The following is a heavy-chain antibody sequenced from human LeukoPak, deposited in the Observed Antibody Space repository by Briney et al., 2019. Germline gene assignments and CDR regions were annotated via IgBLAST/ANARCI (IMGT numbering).Heavy chain of an antibody. CDR2: IIPIFGTA. Sequence: SVRVSCTASGGTFSSYAISWVRQAPGQGLEWMGGIIPIFGTANYAKKFQGRVTITTDESTSTAYMELSSLRSEDTAVYYCARSMTTVTFYYYYYYMDVWGKGTTVTVSS. J-gene: IGHJ6*03. V-gene: IGHV1-69*05. CDR3: ARSMTTVTFYYYYYYMDV. D-gene: IGHD4-17*01. CDR1: GGTFSSYA.